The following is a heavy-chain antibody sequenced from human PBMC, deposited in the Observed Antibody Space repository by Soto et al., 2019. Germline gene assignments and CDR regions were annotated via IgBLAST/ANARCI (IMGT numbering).Heavy chain of an antibody. J-gene: IGHJ1*01. D-gene: IGHD2-8*01. CDR1: GFTFSTYA. V-gene: IGHV3-64*01. Sequence: SCATSGFTFSTYAMHWVRQSPGKGLEYVSAISSNGRSTYYANSVKGRFTISRDNSKNTLYLQMDSLRAEDMAVYYCARDRCTNGVCYAPSVYWGQGTLVNVSS. CDR3: ARDRCTNGVCYAPSVY. CDR2: ISSNGRST.